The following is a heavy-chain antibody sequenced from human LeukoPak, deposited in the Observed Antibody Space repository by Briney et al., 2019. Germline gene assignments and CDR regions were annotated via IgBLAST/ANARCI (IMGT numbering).Heavy chain of an antibody. Sequence: SETLSLTCAVYGGSFSGYYWSWIRQPPGKGLEWIGEINHSGSTNYNPSLKSRVTISVDTSKNQFSLKLSSVTAADTAVYYCARFNVRYYDSSGYYSIHDYWGQGTLVTVSS. J-gene: IGHJ4*02. CDR1: GGSFSGYY. CDR3: ARFNVRYYDSSGYYSIHDY. D-gene: IGHD3-22*01. CDR2: INHSGST. V-gene: IGHV4-34*01.